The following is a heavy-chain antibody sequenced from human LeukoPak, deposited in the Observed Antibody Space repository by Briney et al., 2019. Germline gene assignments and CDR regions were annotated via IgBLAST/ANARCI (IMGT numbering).Heavy chain of an antibody. Sequence: GESLKISCKGSGYSFTSYWIGWVRQMPGKGLEWMGIIYTGDSDTRYSPSFQGQVTISADKSISTAYLQWSSLKASDTAMYYCARSRHYYGSGRYNWFDPWGQGILVTVSS. CDR3: ARSRHYYGSGRYNWFDP. D-gene: IGHD3-10*01. CDR1: GYSFTSYW. J-gene: IGHJ5*02. CDR2: IYTGDSDT. V-gene: IGHV5-51*01.